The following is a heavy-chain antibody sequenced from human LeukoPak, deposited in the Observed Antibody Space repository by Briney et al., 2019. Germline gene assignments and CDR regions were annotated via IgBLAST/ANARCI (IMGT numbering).Heavy chain of an antibody. Sequence: GASVKVSCKASGYTFTSYAMNWVRQAPGQGLEWMGWINTNTGNPTYAQGFTGRFVFSLDTSVSTAYLQISSLKAEDTAVYYCARDLAEMSSSWYGIDYWGQGTLVTVSS. J-gene: IGHJ4*02. CDR3: ARDLAEMSSSWYGIDY. V-gene: IGHV7-4-1*02. CDR1: GYTFTSYA. CDR2: INTNTGNP. D-gene: IGHD6-13*01.